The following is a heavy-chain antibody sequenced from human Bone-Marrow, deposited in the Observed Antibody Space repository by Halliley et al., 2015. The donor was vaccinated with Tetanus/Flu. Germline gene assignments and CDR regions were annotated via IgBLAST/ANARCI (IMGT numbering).Heavy chain of an antibody. Sequence: TLSLTCTVSGDSIINYFWSWIRQPPGKGLEWIGYISYSGSTNYNPSLESRATISVGTSKNKFSLKLTSVTATDTAVYYCARRYDRSGYYENWFDSWGQGTLVTVSS. CDR1: GDSIINYF. V-gene: IGHV4-59*08. J-gene: IGHJ5*01. D-gene: IGHD3-22*01. CDR2: ISYSGST. CDR3: ARRYDRSGYYENWFDS.